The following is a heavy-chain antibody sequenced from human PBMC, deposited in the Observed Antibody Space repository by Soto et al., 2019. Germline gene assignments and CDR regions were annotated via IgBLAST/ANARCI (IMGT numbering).Heavy chain of an antibody. J-gene: IGHJ6*02. Sequence: PSETLSLTCAVYGGSISSNKWWSWVRQPPGKGLEWIGEIYHSGSTNYNPSLKSRVTISLDKSKNQFSLKLTSVTAADSAVYYCARDDHIVVVPTSLGAMEVWGQGTTVIVSS. CDR2: IYHSGST. D-gene: IGHD2-2*01. CDR1: GGSISSNKW. CDR3: ARDDHIVVVPTSLGAMEV. V-gene: IGHV4-4*02.